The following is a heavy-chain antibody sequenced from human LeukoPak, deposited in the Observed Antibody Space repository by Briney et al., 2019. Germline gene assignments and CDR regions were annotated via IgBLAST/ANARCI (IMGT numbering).Heavy chain of an antibody. Sequence: KAGGSLRLSCAASGFTFSSYSMNWVRQAPGKGLEWVSSISSSSSYIYYAGSVKGRFTISRDNAKNSLYLQMNSLRAEDTAVYYCARGRVVATITRTPYFDYWGQGTLVTVSS. D-gene: IGHD5-12*01. CDR3: ARGRVVATITRTPYFDY. J-gene: IGHJ4*02. CDR1: GFTFSSYS. V-gene: IGHV3-21*01. CDR2: ISSSSSYI.